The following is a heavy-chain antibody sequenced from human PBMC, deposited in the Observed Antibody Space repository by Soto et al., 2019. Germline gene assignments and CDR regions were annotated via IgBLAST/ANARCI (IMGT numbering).Heavy chain of an antibody. V-gene: IGHV3-73*02. Sequence: EVQLVESGGDLVQPGGSPKLSCAASGFSFSGFEVQWIHQAPGKGLEWVGRMRRKAVGYATAYGASVKGRFTVSRDDSKNTMYLQMNSLQTEDTAIYYCTRYLFHYPVDYGMDVWGQGTTVTVSS. CDR1: GFSFSGFE. CDR2: MRRKAVGYAT. D-gene: IGHD5-12*01. J-gene: IGHJ6*02. CDR3: TRYLFHYPVDYGMDV.